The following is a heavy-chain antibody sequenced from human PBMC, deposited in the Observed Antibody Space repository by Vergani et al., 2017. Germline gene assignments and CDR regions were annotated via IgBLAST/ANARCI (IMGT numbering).Heavy chain of an antibody. V-gene: IGHV3-15*01. CDR1: GFTFSNAW. J-gene: IGHJ4*02. CDR2: IKSKTDGGTT. D-gene: IGHD3-3*01. CDR3: AKDYCDFWSGCMYYFDY. Sequence: EVQLLESGGGLVKPGGSLRLSCAASGFTFSNAWMSWVRQAPGKGLEWVGRIKSKTDGGTTDYAAPVKGRFTISRDDSKHTLYLQMNSLKTEDTAVYYCAKDYCDFWSGCMYYFDYWGQGTLVTVSS.